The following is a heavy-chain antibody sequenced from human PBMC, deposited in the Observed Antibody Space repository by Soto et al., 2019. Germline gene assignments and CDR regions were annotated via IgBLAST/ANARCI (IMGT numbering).Heavy chain of an antibody. V-gene: IGHV3-33*01. CDR1: GFTFSSYG. CDR3: ARDCSRTSCYS. J-gene: IGHJ4*02. Sequence: QVQLEESGGGVVQPGRSLRLSCAASGFTFSSYGMHWVRQAPGKGLEWVAVIWYDGSNKYYADSVKGRFTISRDNSKNTLYLQMNSLRAEDTAVYYCARDCSRTSCYSWGQGTLVTVSS. CDR2: IWYDGSNK. D-gene: IGHD2-2*02.